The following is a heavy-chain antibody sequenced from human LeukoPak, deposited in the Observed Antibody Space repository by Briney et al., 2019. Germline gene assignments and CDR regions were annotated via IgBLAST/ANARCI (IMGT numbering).Heavy chain of an antibody. CDR2: INPNSGGT. CDR1: GGTFSSYA. CDR3: ARGAAYYDFWSGYYTPPDFDY. D-gene: IGHD3-3*01. V-gene: IGHV1-2*02. Sequence: GSSVKVSCKASGGTFSSYAISWVRQAPGQGLEWMGWINPNSGGTNYAQKFQGRVTMTRDTSISTAYMELSRLRSDDTAVYYCARGAAYYDFWSGYYTPPDFDYWGQGTLVTVSS. J-gene: IGHJ4*02.